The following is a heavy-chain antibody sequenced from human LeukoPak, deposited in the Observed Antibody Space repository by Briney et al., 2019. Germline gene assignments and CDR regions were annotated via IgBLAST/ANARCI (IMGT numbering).Heavy chain of an antibody. Sequence: PEASVKVSCKASGYTFTGYYMHWVRQAPGQGLEWMGWINPNSGGTNYAQKFQGRVTMTRDTSISTAYMELSRLRSDDTAVYYCARSPYYDFWSGYSPYYYYYYYMDVWGKGTTVTVSS. CDR3: ARSPYYDFWSGYSPYYYYYYYMDV. CDR1: GYTFTGYY. D-gene: IGHD3-3*01. J-gene: IGHJ6*03. CDR2: INPNSGGT. V-gene: IGHV1-2*02.